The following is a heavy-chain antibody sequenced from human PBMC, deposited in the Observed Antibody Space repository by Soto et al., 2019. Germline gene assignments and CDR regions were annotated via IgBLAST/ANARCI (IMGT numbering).Heavy chain of an antibody. J-gene: IGHJ3*02. Sequence: ASVKVSCKVSGYTLTELSMHWVRQAPGKGLEWMGGFDPEDGETIYAQKFQGRVTMTEDTSTDTAYMELSSLRSEDTAVYYCATPLAGYCSGGSCSPGDAFDIWGQGTMVTVSS. V-gene: IGHV1-24*01. CDR3: ATPLAGYCSGGSCSPGDAFDI. CDR1: GYTLTELS. D-gene: IGHD2-15*01. CDR2: FDPEDGET.